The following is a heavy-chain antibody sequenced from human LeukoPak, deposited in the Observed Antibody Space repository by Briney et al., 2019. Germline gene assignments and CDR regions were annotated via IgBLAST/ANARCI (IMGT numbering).Heavy chain of an antibody. V-gene: IGHV3-11*01. CDR2: ISSSGSTI. CDR1: GFTFSDYY. Sequence: GGSLRLSCAASGFTFSDYYMSWIRQAPGKGLEWVSYISSSGSTIYYADSVKGRFTISRDNAKNSLYLQMNSLRAEDMAVYYCARRNYDSSGYALGAFDIWGQGTMVTVSS. CDR3: ARRNYDSSGYALGAFDI. D-gene: IGHD3-22*01. J-gene: IGHJ3*02.